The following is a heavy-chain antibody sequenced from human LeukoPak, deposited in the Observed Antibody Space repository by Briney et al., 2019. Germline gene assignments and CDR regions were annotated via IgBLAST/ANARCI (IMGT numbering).Heavy chain of an antibody. CDR2: IYHSGNT. Sequence: SETLSLTCSVSGYSIISVYYWGWIRQPPGKGLEWIGRIYHSGNTYYNPSLKSRVTTSVDMSKNQFSLELSSVTAADTAVYYCARALFRGGHASDIWGQGTMVTVSS. V-gene: IGHV4-38-2*02. J-gene: IGHJ3*02. CDR3: ARALFRGGHASDI. CDR1: GYSIISVYY. D-gene: IGHD3-10*01.